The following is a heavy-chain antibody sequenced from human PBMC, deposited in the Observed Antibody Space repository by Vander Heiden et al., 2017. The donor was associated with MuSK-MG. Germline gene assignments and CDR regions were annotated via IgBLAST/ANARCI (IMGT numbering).Heavy chain of an antibody. CDR1: SYA. Sequence: SYAISWVRQAPGQGLEWMGGIIPIFGTANYAQKFQGRVTITADKSTSTAYMELSSLRSEDTAVYYCARAPTQKIAYAFDIWGQGTMVTVYS. V-gene: IGHV1-69*06. CDR3: ARAPTQKIAYAFDI. D-gene: IGHD2-21*01. J-gene: IGHJ3*02. CDR2: IIPIFGTA.